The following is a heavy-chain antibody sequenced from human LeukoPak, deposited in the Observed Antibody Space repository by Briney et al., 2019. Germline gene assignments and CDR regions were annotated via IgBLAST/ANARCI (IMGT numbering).Heavy chain of an antibody. D-gene: IGHD6-13*01. CDR3: ARAGSWSYGLDV. CDR2: FYPSGRP. V-gene: IGHV4-4*07. Sequence: SETLSLTCTVSGGAISGYYWSWIRQSAGKGLEWIGRFYPSGRPSYNPSLNSRVTTSVDTSKNQVSLRLSSVTAADTAVYYCARAGSWSYGLDVWGQGTTVTVSS. J-gene: IGHJ6*02. CDR1: GGAISGYY.